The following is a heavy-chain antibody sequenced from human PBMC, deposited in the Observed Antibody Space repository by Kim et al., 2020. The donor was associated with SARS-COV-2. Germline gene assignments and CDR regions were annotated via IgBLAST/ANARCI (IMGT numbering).Heavy chain of an antibody. CDR3: ARDIAAAVNWHNWFDP. CDR1: GGSISSSSYY. CDR2: IDYSGST. D-gene: IGHD6-13*01. V-gene: IGHV4-39*01. J-gene: IGHJ5*02. Sequence: SQTLSLTCTVSGGSISSSSYYWGWIRQPPGKGLEWIGSIDYSGSTYYNPSLKSRVTISVDTSKNQFSLKLSSVTAADTAVYYCARDIAAAVNWHNWFDPWGQGTLVTVSS.